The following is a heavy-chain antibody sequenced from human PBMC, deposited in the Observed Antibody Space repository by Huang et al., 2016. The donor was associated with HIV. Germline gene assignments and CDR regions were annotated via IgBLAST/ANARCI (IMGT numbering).Heavy chain of an antibody. CDR1: GYTFTNYD. J-gene: IGHJ4*02. D-gene: IGHD4-17*01. V-gene: IGHV1-8*02. CDR3: ARAAYGDLDY. Sequence: QVHLVQSGAEVKKPGASVKVSCKASGYTFTNYDINWVRQAPGRGLEWRGWMNHNTGNTGFEQSFQGRGTMTRKTSITTAYMELTSLTSEDTAVYYCARAAYGDLDYWGLGTLVIVSS. CDR2: MNHNTGNT.